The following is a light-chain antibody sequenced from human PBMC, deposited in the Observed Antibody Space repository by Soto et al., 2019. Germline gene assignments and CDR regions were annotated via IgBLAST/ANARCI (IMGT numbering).Light chain of an antibody. V-gene: IGKV1-8*01. CDR3: QQSYSTPWT. CDR2: AAS. J-gene: IGKJ1*01. Sequence: AIRMTQSPSSLSASTGDRVTITCRASQGISSYLAWYQQKPGKAPKLLIYAASSLQSGVPSRFSGSASGTDFTLTISSLQPADFATYYCQQSYSTPWTFGQGTKVDIK. CDR1: QGISSY.